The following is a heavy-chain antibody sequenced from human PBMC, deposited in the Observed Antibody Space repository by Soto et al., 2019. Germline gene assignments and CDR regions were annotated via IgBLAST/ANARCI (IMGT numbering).Heavy chain of an antibody. Sequence: EVQLVESGGGLVQPGGSLKLSCAASGFTFSDSAMHWVRQASGKGLEWFGRIRSKPNTDATAYAASVKGRFTISRDDSKNTAYLQMNSLKTEDTAVYYCTRHVDCSGGSCYSGYYYYMDVWGKGTTVTVSS. CDR1: GFTFSDSA. D-gene: IGHD2-15*01. CDR2: IRSKPNTDAT. V-gene: IGHV3-73*01. J-gene: IGHJ6*03. CDR3: TRHVDCSGGSCYSGYYYYMDV.